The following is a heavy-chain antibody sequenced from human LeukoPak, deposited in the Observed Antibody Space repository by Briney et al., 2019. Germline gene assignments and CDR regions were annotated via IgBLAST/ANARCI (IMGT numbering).Heavy chain of an antibody. CDR1: GYSISSGYY. V-gene: IGHV4-38-2*01. CDR2: ISHSADT. J-gene: IGHJ4*02. Sequence: PSETLSLTCVVSGYSISSGYYWGWIRQPPGKGLEWIGSISHSADTYYNPSLRSRVTISEDTSKNQFSLNLSSVTAADTAVYYCARLGRYCSGSTCYPTNFGNWGQGTLVIVSS. CDR3: ARLGRYCSGSTCYPTNFGN. D-gene: IGHD2-15*01.